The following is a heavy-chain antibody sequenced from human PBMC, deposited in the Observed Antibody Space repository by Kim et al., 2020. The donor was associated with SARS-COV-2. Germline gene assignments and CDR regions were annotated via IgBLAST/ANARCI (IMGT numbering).Heavy chain of an antibody. CDR3: ARTSGSFGWQLVDY. J-gene: IGHJ4*02. V-gene: IGHV4-28*01. D-gene: IGHD6-6*01. CDR1: GYSISSSNW. Sequence: SETLSLTCAVSGYSISSSNWWGWIRQPPGKGLEWIGYIYYSGSTYYNPSLKSRVTMSVDTSKNQFSLKLSSVTAVDTAVYYCARTSGSFGWQLVDYWGQGTLVTVSS. CDR2: IYYSGST.